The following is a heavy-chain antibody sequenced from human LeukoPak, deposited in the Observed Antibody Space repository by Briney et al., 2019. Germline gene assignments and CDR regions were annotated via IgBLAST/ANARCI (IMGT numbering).Heavy chain of an antibody. CDR1: GFTFSSYG. CDR2: IGYDGTNN. Sequence: GGSLRLSCAASGFTFSSYGMHWFRQAPGDGLEWVAYIGYDGTNNYYADSVKGRFTISRDNSKNTVHLQMNSLRAADTALYYCARDLIGKYYIGYWGQGTLVTVSS. V-gene: IGHV3-30*02. D-gene: IGHD2-21*01. CDR3: ARDLIGKYYIGY. J-gene: IGHJ4*02.